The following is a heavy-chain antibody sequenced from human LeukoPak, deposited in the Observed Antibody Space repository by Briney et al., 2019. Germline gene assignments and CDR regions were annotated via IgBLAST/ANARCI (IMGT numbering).Heavy chain of an antibody. D-gene: IGHD1-14*01. V-gene: IGHV1-2*06. CDR3: ARGTGNQDY. CDR2: VNPNSGFT. CDR1: GYTFTGYY. J-gene: IGHJ4*02. Sequence: ASVKVSCKASGYTFTGYYMHWVRQAPGQGLEWMGRVNPNSGFTNYAQNFQGRVTMTWDTSITTAYMELSRLRSDDTAVYYCARGTGNQDYWGQGTLVTVSS.